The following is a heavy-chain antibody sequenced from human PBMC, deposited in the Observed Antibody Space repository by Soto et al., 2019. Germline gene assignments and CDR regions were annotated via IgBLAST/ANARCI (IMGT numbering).Heavy chain of an antibody. J-gene: IGHJ3*02. D-gene: IGHD3-22*01. Sequence: QVQLQESGPGLVKPSETLSLTCTVSGGSISSYYWSWIRQPPGKGLEWIGYIYYSGSTNYNPSLKSRVTISVDTSKNQFSLKLSSVTAADTAVYYCASAYYYDSSGYYFDIWGQGTMVTVSS. CDR1: GGSISSYY. V-gene: IGHV4-59*01. CDR3: ASAYYYDSSGYYFDI. CDR2: IYYSGST.